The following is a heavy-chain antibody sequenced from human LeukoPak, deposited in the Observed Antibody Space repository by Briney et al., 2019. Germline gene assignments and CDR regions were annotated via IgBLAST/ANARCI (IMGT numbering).Heavy chain of an antibody. V-gene: IGHV1-2*02. CDR2: INPNSGGT. D-gene: IGHD2-2*01. CDR1: GYTFTGYY. J-gene: IGHJ4*02. CDR3: ARVADLVPAAMCDY. Sequence: GASVQVSCKPSGYTFTGYYIHWVRQAPGQGLEWMGWINPNSGGTNYAQKFQGRVTMTRDTSISTAYMELSRLRSDDTAVYYCARVADLVPAAMCDYWGQGTLVTVSS.